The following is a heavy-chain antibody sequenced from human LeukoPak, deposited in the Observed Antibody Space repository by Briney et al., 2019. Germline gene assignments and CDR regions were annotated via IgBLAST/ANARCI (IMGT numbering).Heavy chain of an antibody. J-gene: IGHJ6*02. V-gene: IGHV1-2*02. Sequence: GSVRVSCKASGYTFTGYYMQWVRQAPGQGLEWMGWINPNSGVTNYVQKFKGRVTITRDTSISTAYMELSRLRSDDTAVYFCARDHCVSSACYEDYYYGMDVWGRGTTVTVSS. D-gene: IGHD2-2*01. CDR2: INPNSGVT. CDR1: GYTFTGYY. CDR3: ARDHCVSSACYEDYYYGMDV.